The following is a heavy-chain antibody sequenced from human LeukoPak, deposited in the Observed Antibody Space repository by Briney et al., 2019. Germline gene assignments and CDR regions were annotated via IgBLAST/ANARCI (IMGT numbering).Heavy chain of an antibody. CDR2: ISGSGGST. D-gene: IGHD3-3*01. CDR1: GFTFSSYA. CDR3: AKSGHYDFPSFRYFDL. J-gene: IGHJ2*01. Sequence: PGGSLRLSCAASGFTFSSYAMSWVRQAPGKGLEWVSAISGSGGSTYYADSVKGRFTISRDNSKNTLYLQMNSLRAEDTAVYYCAKSGHYDFPSFRYFDLWGRGTLVTVSS. V-gene: IGHV3-23*01.